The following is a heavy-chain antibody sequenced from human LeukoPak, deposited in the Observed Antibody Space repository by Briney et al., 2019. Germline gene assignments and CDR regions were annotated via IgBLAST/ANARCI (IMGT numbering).Heavy chain of an antibody. J-gene: IGHJ4*02. CDR2: INPNSGGT. Sequence: ASVTVSCTASGYTFTGYYMHWVRQAPGQGLEWMGWINPNSGGTNYAQKFQGRVTMTRDTSISTAYMELSRLGSDDTAVYYCARVSSGWDFDYWGQGTLVTVSS. CDR3: ARVSSGWDFDY. CDR1: GYTFTGYY. D-gene: IGHD6-19*01. V-gene: IGHV1-2*02.